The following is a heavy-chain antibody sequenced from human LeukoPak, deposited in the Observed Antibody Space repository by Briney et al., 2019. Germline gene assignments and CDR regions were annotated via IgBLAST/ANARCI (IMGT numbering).Heavy chain of an antibody. D-gene: IGHD3-9*01. V-gene: IGHV4-38-2*01. Sequence: SETLSLTCAVSGYSISSGYYWGWIRQPPGKGLEWIGSIYHNGSTYYNPSLKSRVTISVDTSKNQFSLKLSSVTAADTAVYYCAAEYYDILTGYYRVRAFDIWGQGTMVTVSS. CDR1: GYSISSGYY. J-gene: IGHJ3*02. CDR3: AAEYYDILTGYYRVRAFDI. CDR2: IYHNGST.